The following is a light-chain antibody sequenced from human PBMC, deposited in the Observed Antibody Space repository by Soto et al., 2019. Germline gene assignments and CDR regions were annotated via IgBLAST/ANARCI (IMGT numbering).Light chain of an antibody. CDR2: SND. Sequence: QSVLTQSPSASGTPGQRVSISCSGSTSNIGTNTVSWYQHVPGTAPKLLIYSNDQRPSAVPGRFSGSKSGTSASLAISGLLSEDEADYYCCSYAGSYTHVFGSGTKLTVL. J-gene: IGLJ1*01. CDR1: TSNIGTNT. CDR3: CSYAGSYTHV. V-gene: IGLV1-44*01.